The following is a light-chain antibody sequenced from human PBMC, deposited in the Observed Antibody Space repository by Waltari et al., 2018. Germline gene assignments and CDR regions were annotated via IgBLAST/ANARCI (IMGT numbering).Light chain of an antibody. J-gene: IGKJ1*01. CDR3: MQGLQTPWT. Sequence: DIGMTQSPLSLAVTPGEPASISCRSSQSLQPFNGNNYLEWYLQKPGQPPQLLIHLGSTPASGVPDRFSGRGSGTYFTLKISRVEAEDVGVYYCMQGLQTPWTFGQGTKVEIK. CDR1: QSLQPFNGNNY. V-gene: IGKV2-28*01. CDR2: LGS.